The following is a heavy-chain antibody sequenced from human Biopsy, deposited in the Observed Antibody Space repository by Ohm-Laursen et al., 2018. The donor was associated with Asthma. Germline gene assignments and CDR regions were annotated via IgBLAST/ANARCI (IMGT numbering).Heavy chain of an antibody. CDR3: AKVHRVYAMVGYFDY. D-gene: IGHD2-8*01. V-gene: IGHV3-23*01. CDR2: ISGSGGST. Sequence: SLRLSCAASGFTFSSYAMSWVRQAPGKGLEWVSAISGSGGSTYYADSVKGRFTISRDNSKNTLYLQMNSLRAEDTAVYYCAKVHRVYAMVGYFDYWGQGTLVTVAS. CDR1: GFTFSSYA. J-gene: IGHJ4*02.